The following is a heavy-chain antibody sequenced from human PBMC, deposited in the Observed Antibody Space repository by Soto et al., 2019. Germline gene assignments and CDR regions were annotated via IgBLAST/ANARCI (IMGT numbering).Heavy chain of an antibody. CDR3: AKGNGRITMVRGPADYYGMDV. V-gene: IGHV3-23*01. CDR2: ISGSGGST. D-gene: IGHD3-10*01. J-gene: IGHJ6*02. Sequence: PGGSLRLSCAASGFTFSSYAMSWVRQAPGKGLEWVSAISGSGGSTYYADSVKGRFTISRDNSKNTLCLQMNSLRAEDTAVYYCAKGNGRITMVRGPADYYGMDVWGQGTTVTVSS. CDR1: GFTFSSYA.